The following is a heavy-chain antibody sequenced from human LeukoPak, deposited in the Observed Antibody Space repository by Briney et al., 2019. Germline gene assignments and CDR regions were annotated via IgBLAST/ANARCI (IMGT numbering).Heavy chain of an antibody. D-gene: IGHD5-12*01. CDR3: ARGFSSGYDFPFDY. Sequence: SETLSLTCTVSGGSISSCYWSWIRQPAGKGLEWIGRIYTSGSTNYNPSLKSRVTMSVDTSKNQFSLKLSSVTAADTAVYYCARGFSSGYDFPFDYWGQGTLVTVSS. V-gene: IGHV4-4*07. CDR1: GGSISSCY. CDR2: IYTSGST. J-gene: IGHJ4*02.